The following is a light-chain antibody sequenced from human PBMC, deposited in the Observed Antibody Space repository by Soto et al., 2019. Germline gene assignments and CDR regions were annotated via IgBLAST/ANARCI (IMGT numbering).Light chain of an antibody. CDR2: DVI. J-gene: IGLJ2*01. CDR3: SSYTSSSTRV. CDR1: SSDVGGYNY. Sequence: QSVLTQPASVSGSPGQSITISCTGTSSDVGGYNYVSWYQQHPGKAPKLMIYDVINRPSGVSNRFSGSKSGNTASLTISGLHAEDEADYYCSSYTSSSTRVFGGGTKLTVL. V-gene: IGLV2-14*01.